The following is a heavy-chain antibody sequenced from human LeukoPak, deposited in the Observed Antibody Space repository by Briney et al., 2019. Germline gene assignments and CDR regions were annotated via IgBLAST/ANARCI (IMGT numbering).Heavy chain of an antibody. CDR2: IDNGGSDT. J-gene: IGHJ6*02. CDR1: GFTFSNYW. Sequence: GSLRLSCAASGFTFSNYWMHWVRQAPGKGLVWVSRIDNGGSDTRHADSVKGRFTISRDNAKNTLYLQMNSLRAEDTAVYYCAKGATYYYDSSGYYYYYYYYGMDVWGQGTTVTVSS. CDR3: AKGATYYYDSSGYYYYYYYYGMDV. D-gene: IGHD3-22*01. V-gene: IGHV3-74*01.